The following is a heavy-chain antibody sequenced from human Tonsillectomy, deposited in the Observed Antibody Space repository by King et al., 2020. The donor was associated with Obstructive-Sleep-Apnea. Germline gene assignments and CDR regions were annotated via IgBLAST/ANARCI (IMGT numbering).Heavy chain of an antibody. CDR3: AKDRNGYYHYYYGMDV. V-gene: IGHV3-30*18. Sequence: VQLVESGGGVVQPGRSLRLSCAASGFTFSTYGMHWVRQAPGKGLEWVAVISYDGSNRYYADSVKGRFTISRDNSKNTLYLQMNSLRAEDTGVYYCAKDRNGYYHYYYGMDVWGQGTTVTVSS. CDR1: GFTFSTYG. J-gene: IGHJ6*02. D-gene: IGHD1-1*01. CDR2: ISYDGSNR.